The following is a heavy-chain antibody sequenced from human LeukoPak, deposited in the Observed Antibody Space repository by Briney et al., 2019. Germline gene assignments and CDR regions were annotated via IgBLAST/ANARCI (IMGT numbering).Heavy chain of an antibody. CDR3: ARETTAPGNYFDF. J-gene: IGHJ4*02. Sequence: GGSLRLSCEASGFTFGSHWMHWVRQTPGKGLVWVSRISSDASTTNYADSVKGRFTISRDNAKNTLYLQMISLRAEDTAVYYCARETTAPGNYFDFWGQGTLVTVSS. V-gene: IGHV3-74*01. D-gene: IGHD4-17*01. CDR2: ISSDASTT. CDR1: GFTFGSHW.